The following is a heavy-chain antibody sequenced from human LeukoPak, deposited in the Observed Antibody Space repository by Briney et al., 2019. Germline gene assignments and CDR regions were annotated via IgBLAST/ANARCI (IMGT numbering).Heavy chain of an antibody. Sequence: GGSLRHSCAASGFTFSSYSMNWVRQAPGKGLEWVAVIWYDGSNKYYADSVKGRFTISRDNSKNTLYLQMNSLRAEDTAVYYCARMATTTDWFDPWGQGTLVTVSS. V-gene: IGHV3-30*04. D-gene: IGHD4-11*01. J-gene: IGHJ5*02. CDR2: IWYDGSNK. CDR3: ARMATTTDWFDP. CDR1: GFTFSSYS.